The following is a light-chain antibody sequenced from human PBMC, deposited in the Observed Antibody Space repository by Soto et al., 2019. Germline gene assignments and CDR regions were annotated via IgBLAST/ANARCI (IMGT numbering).Light chain of an antibody. CDR3: MQALQSLT. J-gene: IGKJ5*01. V-gene: IGKV2-28*01. Sequence: VMTQSPLTLPVTPGELASISCRSSQSLLYNNTYNYLDWYVLKPGQSPQLLIYFGSNRAPGVPDRFSGSGPGTDFTLKINRVEAEDVGTYYCMQALQSLTFGQGTRLEI. CDR1: QSLLYNNTYNY. CDR2: FGS.